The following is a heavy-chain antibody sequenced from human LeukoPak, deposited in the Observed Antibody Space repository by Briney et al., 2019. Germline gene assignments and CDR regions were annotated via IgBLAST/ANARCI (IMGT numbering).Heavy chain of an antibody. Sequence: SETLSLTCIVSGDSISSTSYYWAWIRQPPGKGLEWIGMIFYSGSAYYTPSLRGRVTLSVDTSRNQFSLNLISVTAADTGVYFCARQQSDTSLFDPWXQGTLVTVSS. CDR3: ARQQSDTSLFDP. J-gene: IGHJ5*02. V-gene: IGHV4-39*01. CDR1: GDSISSTSYY. D-gene: IGHD2-21*02. CDR2: IFYSGSA.